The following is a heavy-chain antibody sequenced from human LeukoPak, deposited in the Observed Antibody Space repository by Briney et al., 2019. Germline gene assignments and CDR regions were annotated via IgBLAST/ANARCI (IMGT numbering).Heavy chain of an antibody. D-gene: IGHD3-9*01. CDR3: TRDILTGYWAYYFDY. Sequence: PGGSLRLSCAASRFTFSSYWMSWVRQAPGKGLEWVGFIRSKAYGGTTEYAASVKGRFTISRDDSKSIAYLQMNSLKTEDTAVYYCTRDILTGYWAYYFDYWGQGTLVTVSS. CDR1: RFTFSSYW. CDR2: IRSKAYGGTT. V-gene: IGHV3-49*04. J-gene: IGHJ4*02.